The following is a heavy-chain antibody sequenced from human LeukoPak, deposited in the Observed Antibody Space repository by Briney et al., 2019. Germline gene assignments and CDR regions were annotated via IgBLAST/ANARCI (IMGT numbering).Heavy chain of an antibody. CDR3: ARTAMVTNWFDP. J-gene: IGHJ5*02. D-gene: IGHD5-18*01. CDR2: IIPILGIA. CDR1: GYTFTSYG. Sequence: GASVKVSCKASGYTFTSYGISWVRQVPGQGLEWMGRIIPILGIANYAQKFQGRVTITADKSTSTAYMELSSLRSEDTAVYYCARTAMVTNWFDPWGQGTLVTVSS. V-gene: IGHV1-69*04.